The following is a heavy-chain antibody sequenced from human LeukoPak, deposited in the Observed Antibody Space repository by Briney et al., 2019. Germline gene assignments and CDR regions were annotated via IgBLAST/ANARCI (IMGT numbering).Heavy chain of an antibody. D-gene: IGHD3-16*01. V-gene: IGHV4-59*01. CDR2: INYREHT. J-gene: IGHJ4*02. CDR1: GGSISTYY. Sequence: QTSETLSLTRTVSGGSISTYYWRWIRQPPGKGLEWIGYINYREHTHYKPSLKSRVTMSVDTSKNHFSAKKNSMTAADTAVYYCERGGNGRDDYYPNFDFWGQGTLVTVSS. CDR3: ERGGNGRDDYYPNFDF.